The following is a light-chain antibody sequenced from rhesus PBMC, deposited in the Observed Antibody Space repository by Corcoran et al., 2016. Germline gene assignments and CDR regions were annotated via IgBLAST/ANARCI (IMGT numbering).Light chain of an antibody. CDR3: QQYNNWNS. CDR2: DAS. Sequence: ETVVTQSPATLSLSPGERATLSCRASQTVGSNLAWYQQRPGQAPRLLIYDASSRATGNPERFSGSGSGTEFTLTNSSLGPEAVGVYYCQQYNNWNSFGQGTKVEIK. J-gene: IGKJ2*01. V-gene: IGKV3-42*02. CDR1: QTVGSN.